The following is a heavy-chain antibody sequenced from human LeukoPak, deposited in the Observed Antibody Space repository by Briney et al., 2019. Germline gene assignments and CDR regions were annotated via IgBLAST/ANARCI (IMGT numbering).Heavy chain of an antibody. D-gene: IGHD2-2*02. V-gene: IGHV1-8*03. CDR3: ARTPKVPAAIRVGKSIYYYYYYMDV. CDR2: MNPNSGNT. Sequence: ASVKVSCKASGYTFTSYDINWVRQATGQGLEWMGWMNPNSGNTGYAQKFQGRVTITRNTSISTAYMELSSLRSEDTAVYYCARTPKVPAAIRVGKSIYYYYYYMDVWAKGPRSPSP. CDR1: GYTFTSYD. J-gene: IGHJ6*03.